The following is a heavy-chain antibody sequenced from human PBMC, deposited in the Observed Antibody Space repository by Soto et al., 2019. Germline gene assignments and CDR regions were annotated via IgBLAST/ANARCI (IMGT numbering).Heavy chain of an antibody. CDR2: IYYSGTT. CDR1: GGSVSSGGYY. J-gene: IGHJ4*02. D-gene: IGHD2-8*01. Sequence: QVQLQESGPGVVKPSQTLSLTCTVSGGSVSSGGYYWSWIRQHPGTGLEWIGYIYYSGTTYFNPSLKSRASISLDTSKNEFSLKLTSVTAADTAVYYCARRALPQCINGVCYKDGFWDYWGQGALVTVSS. CDR3: ARRALPQCINGVCYKDGFWDY. V-gene: IGHV4-31*03.